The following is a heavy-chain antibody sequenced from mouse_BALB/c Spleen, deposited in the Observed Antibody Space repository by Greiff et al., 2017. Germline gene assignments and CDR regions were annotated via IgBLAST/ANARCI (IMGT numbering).Heavy chain of an antibody. Sequence: EVQLQQSGPELMKPGASVKISCKASGYSFTSYSMHWVQQSHGKSLEWIGYIDPFNGGTSYNQKFKGKATLTVDKSSSTAYMHLSSLTSDDSAVYYSARCEYGSFYYAMDYWGQGTSVTVAS. V-gene: IGHV1S135*01. D-gene: IGHD1-1*01. CDR1: GYSFTSYS. J-gene: IGHJ4*01. CDR3: ARCEYGSFYYAMDY. CDR2: IDPFNGGT.